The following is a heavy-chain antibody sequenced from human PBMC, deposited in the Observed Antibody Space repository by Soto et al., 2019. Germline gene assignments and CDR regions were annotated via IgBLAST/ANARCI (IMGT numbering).Heavy chain of an antibody. D-gene: IGHD6-19*01. CDR3: SRGAVSVSSLFDY. Sequence: TGGSLRLSCAVSGFTLTSYSMNWVRQAPGKGLEWISFINKNGFTIYYVDSVKGRFTISRDYAKNSLYLQMDSLRHEDTAVYDCSRGAVSVSSLFDYWGRGTLVTVSS. V-gene: IGHV3-48*02. CDR1: GFTLTSYS. CDR2: INKNGFTI. J-gene: IGHJ4*02.